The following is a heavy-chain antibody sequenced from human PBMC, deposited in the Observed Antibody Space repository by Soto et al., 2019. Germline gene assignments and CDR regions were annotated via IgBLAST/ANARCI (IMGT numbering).Heavy chain of an antibody. D-gene: IGHD1-26*01. CDR2: ISAYNANT. CDR1: GYTFTSYG. CDR3: ARDRLGATGDY. V-gene: IGHV1-18*01. Sequence: VKVSCKASGYTFTSYGISWVRQAPGQGLEWMGWISAYNANTNYAQKLQGRVTMTTDTSTSTSYMELRSLRSDDTAVYFCARDRLGATGDYWGQGTLVTVSS. J-gene: IGHJ4*02.